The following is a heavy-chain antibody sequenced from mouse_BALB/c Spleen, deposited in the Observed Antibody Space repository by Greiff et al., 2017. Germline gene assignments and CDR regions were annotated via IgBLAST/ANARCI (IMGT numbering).Heavy chain of an antibody. J-gene: IGHJ3*01. CDR1: GYTFTSYW. D-gene: IGHD2-3*01. V-gene: IGHV1-7*01. CDR2: INPSTGYT. CDR3: AREWLLRGVWFAY. Sequence: VQLQQSGAELAKPGASVKMSCKASGYTFTSYWMHWVKQRPGQGLEWIGYINPSTGYTEYNQKFKDKATLTADKSSSTAYMQLSSLTSEDSAVYYCAREWLLRGVWFAYWGQGTLVTVSA.